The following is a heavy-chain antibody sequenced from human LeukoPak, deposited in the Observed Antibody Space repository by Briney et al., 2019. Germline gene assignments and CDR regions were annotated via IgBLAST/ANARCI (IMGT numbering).Heavy chain of an antibody. CDR2: INPSGGST. CDR1: GYTFTSYY. V-gene: IGHV1-46*01. D-gene: IGHD2-15*01. Sequence: ASVKVSCKASGYTFTSYYMHWVRQAPGQGLEWMGIINPSGGSTSYAQKFQGRVTMTTDTSTTTAYMELRSLTSDDTAVYYCARAGAVVDNWFDPWGQGTLVTVSS. J-gene: IGHJ5*02. CDR3: ARAGAVVDNWFDP.